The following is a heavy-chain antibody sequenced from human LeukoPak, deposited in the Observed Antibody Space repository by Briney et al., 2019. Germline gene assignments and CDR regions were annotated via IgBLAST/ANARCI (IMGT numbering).Heavy chain of an antibody. J-gene: IGHJ4*02. CDR1: GGTFSSYA. CDR2: INPNSGGT. Sequence: ASVKVSCKASGGTFSSYAISWVRQAPGQGLEWMGWINPNSGGTNSAQKFQGRVTMTRDTSITTAYMDLSRLRSDDTAVYYCARGGIAASIDYWGQGTLVTVS. V-gene: IGHV1-2*02. CDR3: ARGGIAASIDY. D-gene: IGHD6-25*01.